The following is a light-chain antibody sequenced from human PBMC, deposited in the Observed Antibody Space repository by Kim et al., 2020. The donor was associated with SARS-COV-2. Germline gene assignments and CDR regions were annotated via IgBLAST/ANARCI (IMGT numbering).Light chain of an antibody. Sequence: ELTQPPSASGTPGQRVTISCSGSSSNIGSNYVYWYQQLPGTAPKLLIYSNNQRPSGVPDRFSGSKSGTSASLAISGLRSEDEADYYCAAWDDSLSGYVFGAGTKVTVL. CDR1: SSNIGSNY. V-gene: IGLV1-47*02. CDR3: AAWDDSLSGYV. CDR2: SNN. J-gene: IGLJ1*01.